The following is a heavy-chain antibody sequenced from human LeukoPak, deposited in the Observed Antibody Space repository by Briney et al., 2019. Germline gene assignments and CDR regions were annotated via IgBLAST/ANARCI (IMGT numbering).Heavy chain of an antibody. CDR2: IKSKTDGGTT. V-gene: IGHV3-15*01. D-gene: IGHD3-16*02. Sequence: GGSLRLSCAVSGFTFSSHAMSWVRQAPGKGLEWVGRIKSKTDGGTTDYAAPVKGRFTISRDDSKNTLYLQINSLKTEDTAVYYCTTAWRELPLYYFDYWGQGTLVTVSS. J-gene: IGHJ4*02. CDR1: GFTFSSHA. CDR3: TTAWRELPLYYFDY.